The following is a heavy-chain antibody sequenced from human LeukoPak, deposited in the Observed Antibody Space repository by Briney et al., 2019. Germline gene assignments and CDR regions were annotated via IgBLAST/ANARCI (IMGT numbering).Heavy chain of an antibody. CDR1: GGSFSDYY. V-gene: IGHV4-34*01. J-gene: IGHJ4*02. Sequence: SETLSLTCAVYGGSFSDYYWSWIRQPPGKGLEWLGEINHAGGTNYNPSLKSRVTISVDTSKNQFSLKLSSVTAADTAVYYCAREAYCGGDCYSGFDYWGQGTLVTVSS. CDR2: INHAGGT. CDR3: AREAYCGGDCYSGFDY. D-gene: IGHD2-21*02.